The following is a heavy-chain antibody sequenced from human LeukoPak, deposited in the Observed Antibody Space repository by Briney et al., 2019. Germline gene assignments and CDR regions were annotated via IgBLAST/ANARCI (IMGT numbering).Heavy chain of an antibody. CDR1: GGSISSYY. CDR2: IYYSGST. J-gene: IGHJ3*02. D-gene: IGHD3-22*01. V-gene: IGHV4-59*01. Sequence: SETLSLTCTVSGGSISSYYWSWIRQPPGQGLEWFGYIYYSGSTNYNPSLKSRVTISVDTSKNQFSLKLSSVTAADTAVYYCARGPSYYYDSSGYYLLHAFDIWGQGTMVTVSS. CDR3: ARGPSYYYDSSGYYLLHAFDI.